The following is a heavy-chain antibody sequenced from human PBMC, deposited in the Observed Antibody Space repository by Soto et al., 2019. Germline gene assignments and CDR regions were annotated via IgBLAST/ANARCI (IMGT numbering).Heavy chain of an antibody. J-gene: IGHJ4*02. CDR3: AREGYAYGLDF. D-gene: IGHD3-10*01. CDR2: TYTGGNS. Sequence: EVQLVQTGGGLIKPGGSLSLSSAASGLSVSDKYMSWVRQAPGKGLEWVSLTYTGGNSYFADFVKGRFIVSRDISKNTLFLHMNSLAAEDTAVYYCAREGYAYGLDFWGQGSLVTVSS. V-gene: IGHV3-53*02. CDR1: GLSVSDKY.